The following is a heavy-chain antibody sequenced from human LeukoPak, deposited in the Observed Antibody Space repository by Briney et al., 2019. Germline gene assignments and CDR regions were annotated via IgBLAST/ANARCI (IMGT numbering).Heavy chain of an antibody. CDR2: IYPGDFDT. CDR3: ARPDCSGGTCYYDY. J-gene: IGHJ4*02. V-gene: IGHV5-51*01. CDR1: GYSFISYW. D-gene: IGHD2-15*01. Sequence: GESRQTSCMSSGYSFISYWIGWVRQMPGKGLEWMGIIYPGDFDTRYSPPFQGQVTISADKNTTTTYLQWSSLKASDTAMYYCARPDCSGGTCYYDYWGQGTLVTVSS.